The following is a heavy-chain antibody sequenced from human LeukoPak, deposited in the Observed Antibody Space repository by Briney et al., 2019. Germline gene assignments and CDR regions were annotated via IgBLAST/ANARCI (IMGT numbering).Heavy chain of an antibody. Sequence: SETLSLTCTVSGGSISSSNYYWVWIRQPPGKALERWGSIYYNGNTYYNPSLKGRVAILVDTSRNQFSLKLSSVTAADTAVYYYARHRDGYYNNIPFDYWGQGTLVTVSP. CDR3: ARHRDGYYNNIPFDY. CDR1: GGSISSSNYY. V-gene: IGHV4-39*01. CDR2: IYYNGNT. D-gene: IGHD5-24*01. J-gene: IGHJ4*02.